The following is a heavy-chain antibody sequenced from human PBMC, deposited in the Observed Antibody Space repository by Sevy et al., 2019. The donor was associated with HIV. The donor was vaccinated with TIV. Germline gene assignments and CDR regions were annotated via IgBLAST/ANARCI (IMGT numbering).Heavy chain of an antibody. CDR2: IYYTGNT. CDR3: ARDVAARPRVLDY. V-gene: IGHV4-59*01. CDR1: GGSISSYF. D-gene: IGHD6-6*01. Sequence: SEILSLTCNVAGGSISSYFWSWIRQPPGKGLEWMGNIYYTGNTDYSPSLQSRVTMSLDTSKTQCSLRLKSVTAADTHEYYCARDVAARPRVLDYWGQGILVTVSS. J-gene: IGHJ4*02.